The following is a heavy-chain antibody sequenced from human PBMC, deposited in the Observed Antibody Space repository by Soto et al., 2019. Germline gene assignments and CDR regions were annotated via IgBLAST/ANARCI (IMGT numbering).Heavy chain of an antibody. CDR1: GFTVSSNY. CDR2: IYSGGST. J-gene: IGHJ4*02. CDR3: ARDGYGRLSFDY. V-gene: IGHV3-53*02. D-gene: IGHD5-18*01. Sequence: EVQLVETGGGLIQPGGSLRLSCAASGFTVSSNYMSWVRQAPGKGLEWVSVIYSGGSTYYADSVKGRFTISRDNPKNTLNLQMNSLRAEDTAVYYCARDGYGRLSFDYWGQGTLVTVSS.